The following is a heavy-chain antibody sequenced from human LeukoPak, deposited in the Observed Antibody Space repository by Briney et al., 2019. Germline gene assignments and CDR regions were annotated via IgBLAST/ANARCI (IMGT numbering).Heavy chain of an antibody. Sequence: GASVKVSCKASGYTFTSCDINWVRQATGQGLEWMGWMNPNSGNTGYGQRFQGRIAMTRDISIGTAYMELSNLTSEDTAIYYCTRGSSGRRDNWGQGTLVTVSA. J-gene: IGHJ4*02. CDR3: TRGSSGRRDN. CDR2: MNPNSGNT. D-gene: IGHD6-19*01. V-gene: IGHV1-8*01. CDR1: GYTFTSCD.